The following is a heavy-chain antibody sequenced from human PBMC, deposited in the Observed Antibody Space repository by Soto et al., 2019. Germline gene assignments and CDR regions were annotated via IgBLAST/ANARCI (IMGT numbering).Heavy chain of an antibody. D-gene: IGHD6-6*01. CDR1: GDSISSGDYY. J-gene: IGHJ4*02. CDR3: ARDFKRHSSSPGPLEY. V-gene: IGHV4-30-4*01. Sequence: QVQLQESGPGLVQPSQTLSLTCTVSGDSISSGDYYWSWVRQSPGKGLEWIGCIYYSGTTYYNPSLXXXLXXXVXXSKXXXXXXLSSVXAXDXAMYFCARDFKRHSSSPGPLEYWGQGTLVTVSS. CDR2: IYYSGTT.